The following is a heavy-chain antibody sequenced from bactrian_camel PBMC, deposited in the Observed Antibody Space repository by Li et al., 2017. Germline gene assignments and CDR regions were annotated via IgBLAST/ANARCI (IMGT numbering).Heavy chain of an antibody. D-gene: IGHD6*01. CDR2: ISAGASTT. CDR3: TMLQEVDGTAWTYPEV. V-gene: IGHV3S1*01. Sequence: HVQLVESGGGLVKPGGSLRLSCAASGFTFSSSWMYWVRQAPGKGLEWVSTISAGASTTRYADSVKGRFTISRDDAKNSLYLQMNSLKSEDTGVYFCTMLQEVDGTAWTYPEVCGQGTQVTVS. CDR1: GFTFSSSW. J-gene: IGHJ2*01.